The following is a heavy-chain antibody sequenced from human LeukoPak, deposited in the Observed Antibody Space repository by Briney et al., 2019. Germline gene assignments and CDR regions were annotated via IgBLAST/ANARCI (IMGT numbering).Heavy chain of an antibody. CDR2: IRYDGSNK. V-gene: IGHV3-30*02. J-gene: IGHJ4*02. CDR3: AKDQGYYYDSSGPSDY. D-gene: IGHD3-22*01. Sequence: GGSLRLSCAASGFTFSSYGMHWVRQAPGKGLEWVAFIRYDGSNKYYADSVKGRFTISRDNSKNTLYLRMNSLRAEDTAVYYCAKDQGYYYDSSGPSDYWGQGTLVTVSS. CDR1: GFTFSSYG.